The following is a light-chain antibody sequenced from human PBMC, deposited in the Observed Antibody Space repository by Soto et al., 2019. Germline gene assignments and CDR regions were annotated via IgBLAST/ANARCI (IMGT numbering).Light chain of an antibody. V-gene: IGKV1-39*01. Sequence: DIQMTQSPSSLSASVGDRVTITCRASLGITSYLNWYQQKPGKAPKLLIYAASSLQSGVPSRFSGSGSGTDFTLTISSLQPEDFATYYCQQSYNAPFTFGPGTKVDIK. CDR2: AAS. J-gene: IGKJ3*01. CDR1: LGITSY. CDR3: QQSYNAPFT.